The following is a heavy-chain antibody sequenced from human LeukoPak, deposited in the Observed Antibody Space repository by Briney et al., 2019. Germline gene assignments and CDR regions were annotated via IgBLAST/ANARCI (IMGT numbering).Heavy chain of an antibody. CDR2: MNPNSGNT. D-gene: IGHD2-2*01. CDR3: ARGWRAIDAFDI. CDR1: GYTFNSYD. Sequence: ASVKVSCKASGYTFNSYDINWVRQATGQGLEWMGWMNPNSGNTGYPQKFQGRVTMTRNTSISTAYMELSSLRSGDTAVYYCARGWRAIDAFDIWGQGTMVTVSS. J-gene: IGHJ3*02. V-gene: IGHV1-8*01.